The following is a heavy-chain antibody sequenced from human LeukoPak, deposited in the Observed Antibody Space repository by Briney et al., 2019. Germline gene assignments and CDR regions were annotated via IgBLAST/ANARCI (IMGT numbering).Heavy chain of an antibody. D-gene: IGHD6-19*01. CDR1: GFTFNNYA. V-gene: IGHV3-30-3*01. CDR3: ARAPVRGAVAGVDY. Sequence: PGGSLRLSCAASGFTFNNYAMHWVRQPPGKGLEWVAVVTYDGNNQYYADSVKGRLTVSRDNSRNTVNLQMNSLRGEDTAVYYCARAPVRGAVAGVDYWGQGTLVTVSS. J-gene: IGHJ4*02. CDR2: VTYDGNNQ.